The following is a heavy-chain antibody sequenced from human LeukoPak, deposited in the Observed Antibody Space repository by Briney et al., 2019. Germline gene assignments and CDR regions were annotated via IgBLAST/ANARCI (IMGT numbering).Heavy chain of an antibody. CDR3: ASGYSGSFTGNYYYYMDV. D-gene: IGHD1-26*01. J-gene: IGHJ6*03. Sequence: SETLSLTCAVYGGSFSGYYWSWIRQPPGKGLEWIGEINHSGSTNYNPSPKSRVTISVDTSKNQFSLKLSSVTAADTAVYYCASGYSGSFTGNYYYYMDVWGKGTTVTVSS. V-gene: IGHV4-34*01. CDR1: GGSFSGYY. CDR2: INHSGST.